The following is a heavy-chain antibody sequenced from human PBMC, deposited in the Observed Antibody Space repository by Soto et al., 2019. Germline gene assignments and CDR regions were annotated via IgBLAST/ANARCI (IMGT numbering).Heavy chain of an antibody. CDR1: CVSISRYY. Sequence: QVQLQESGPGLVKPSETLSLPCTVSCVSISRYYWSWTRQPPGKELEWSGDIYYSGSTNYNPARKGRVTISVGTSKNQFSRKLCSVTAADTAGYYCASDLWAAEAGNWFDPWGQGRLVT. CDR3: ASDLWAAEAGNWFDP. J-gene: IGHJ5*02. D-gene: IGHD6-19*01. V-gene: IGHV4-59*01. CDR2: IYYSGST.